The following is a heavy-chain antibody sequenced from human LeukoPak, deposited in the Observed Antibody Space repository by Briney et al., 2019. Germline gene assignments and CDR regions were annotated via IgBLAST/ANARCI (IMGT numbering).Heavy chain of an antibody. CDR1: GFTFSSYE. V-gene: IGHV3-48*03. J-gene: IGHJ4*02. Sequence: GGSLRLSCAASGFTFSSYEMNWVRQAPGKGLEWVSYINSSGSTIYYADSVKGRFTISRDNAKNSLYLQMNSLRAEDTAVYYCARCEALRGVLFDYWGQGTLVTVSS. CDR2: INSSGSTI. CDR3: ARCEALRGVLFDY. D-gene: IGHD3-10*01.